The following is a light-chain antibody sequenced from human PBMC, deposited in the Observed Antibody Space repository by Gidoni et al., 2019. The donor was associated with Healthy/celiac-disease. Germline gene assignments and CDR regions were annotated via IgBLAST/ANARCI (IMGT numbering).Light chain of an antibody. V-gene: IGKV3-11*01. CDR2: DAS. Sequence: EIVLTQSPATLSLSPGERATIPCRASQSVSSYLAWYQQKPGQAPRLLIYDASNRATGIPARFSGSGSGTDFTLTISSLEPEDFAVYYCQQRSNWPTSFTFGPGTKVDIK. CDR1: QSVSSY. CDR3: QQRSNWPTSFT. J-gene: IGKJ3*01.